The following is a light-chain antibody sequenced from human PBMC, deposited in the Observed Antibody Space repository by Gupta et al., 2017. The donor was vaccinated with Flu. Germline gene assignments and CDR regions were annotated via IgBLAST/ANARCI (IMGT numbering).Light chain of an antibody. Sequence: QSVLTQPPSVSGAPGQRVTISRTGSNSNIGAGYDVHWYRHLPGTAPKLLIYGNSNRPSGVPDRFSGSKSGTSASLAITGLQAEDEADYYCQSYDSSLSGSVFGGGTKLTVL. CDR3: QSYDSSLSGSV. CDR1: NSNIGAGYD. V-gene: IGLV1-40*01. CDR2: GNS. J-gene: IGLJ3*02.